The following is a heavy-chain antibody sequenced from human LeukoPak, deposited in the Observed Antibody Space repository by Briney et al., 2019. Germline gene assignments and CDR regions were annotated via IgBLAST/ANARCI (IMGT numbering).Heavy chain of an antibody. CDR1: GFIITGNA. Sequence: PGGSLRLSCTASGFIITGNAMSWVRQAPGRGLEWVSGIGGDERTHYADSVRGRFTISRGNSMNTVYLQMNSLRVEDTALYYCAKDLSWWVTADYWGQGALVTVSS. CDR2: IGGDERT. J-gene: IGHJ4*02. V-gene: IGHV3-23*01. CDR3: AKDLSWWVTADY. D-gene: IGHD2-21*02.